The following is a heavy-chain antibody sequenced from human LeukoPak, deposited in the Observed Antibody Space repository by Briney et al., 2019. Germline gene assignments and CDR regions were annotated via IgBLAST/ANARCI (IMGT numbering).Heavy chain of an antibody. CDR2: INSDGSST. CDR3: ARVLRSHPSERGRGGYYFDY. CDR1: GFTFSSYW. J-gene: IGHJ4*02. D-gene: IGHD2-15*01. V-gene: IGHV3-74*01. Sequence: PGGSLRLSCAASGFTFSSYWMHWVRQAPGKGLVWVSRINSDGSSTSYADSVKGRFTISRDNAKNTLYLQMNSLRAEDTAVYYCARVLRSHPSERGRGGYYFDYWGQGTLVTVSS.